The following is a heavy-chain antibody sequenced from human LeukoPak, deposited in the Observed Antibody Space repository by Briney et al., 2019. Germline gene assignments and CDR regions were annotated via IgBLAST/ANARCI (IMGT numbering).Heavy chain of an antibody. CDR2: IRYDGTAQ. J-gene: IGHJ3*02. CDR3: ARGNSNGFDI. D-gene: IGHD1-7*01. V-gene: IGHV3-30*02. CDR1: GFTFRNYC. Sequence: PGGSLRLSCAAPGFTFRNYCMDWVRQAPGKGLEWVEFIRYDGTAQYYADSVKGRFTISRDNSKNTLYLQVNSVRAEDTAVYYCARGNSNGFDIWGQGTMVTVSS.